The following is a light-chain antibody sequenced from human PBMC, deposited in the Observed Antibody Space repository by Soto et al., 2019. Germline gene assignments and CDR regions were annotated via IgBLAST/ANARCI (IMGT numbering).Light chain of an antibody. J-gene: IGKJ3*01. CDR3: QHLNS. V-gene: IGKV1-9*01. CDR2: AAS. CDR1: QGVSSS. Sequence: DIQMTQSPSFLSASVGDRVTITCRASQGVSSSLVWYQQKPGKAPKLLIHAASTLQSGVPSRFSGSGSATEFTLTISSLQPEDFATYYCQHLNSFGPGTKVDIK.